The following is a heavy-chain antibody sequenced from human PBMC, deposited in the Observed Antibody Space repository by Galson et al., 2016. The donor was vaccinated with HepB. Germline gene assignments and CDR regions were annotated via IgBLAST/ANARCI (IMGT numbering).Heavy chain of an antibody. Sequence: SLRLSCAGSGFTIRLYTMNWVRQAPGKGLEWVSSITPRSTMSYADSVKGRLTISRDGYSVFLQMNSLRDGDTGVYYCARPPRGTYENFGFDHWGQGTLVTVSS. CDR1: GFTIRLYT. CDR3: ARPPRGTYENFGFDH. CDR2: ITPRSTM. D-gene: IGHD1-26*01. J-gene: IGHJ4*02. V-gene: IGHV3-69-1*02.